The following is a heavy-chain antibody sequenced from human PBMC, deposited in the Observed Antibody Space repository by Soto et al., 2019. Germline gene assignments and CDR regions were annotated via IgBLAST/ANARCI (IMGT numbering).Heavy chain of an antibody. D-gene: IGHD6-19*01. CDR2: INPDGSTT. V-gene: IGHV3-74*01. CDR3: ARVAVAAYHSDY. Sequence: GGSLRLSCAASGFTFSSYWIHWVRQAPGKGLVWVSRINPDGSTTNYADSVKGRFTISRDNAKNTLYLQMNSLRAEDTAVYYCARVAVAAYHSDYWGQGTLVTDSS. CDR1: GFTFSSYW. J-gene: IGHJ4*02.